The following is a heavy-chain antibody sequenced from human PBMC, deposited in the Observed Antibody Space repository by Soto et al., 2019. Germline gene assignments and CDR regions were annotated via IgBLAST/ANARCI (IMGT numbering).Heavy chain of an antibody. J-gene: IGHJ3*01. D-gene: IGHD2-2*01. CDR2: IIPIPDIP. Sequence: QVQLVQSGAEVRKPGSSVKVSCKAPGGTFSTYIISWVRQAPGQGLEWMGRIIPIPDIPNYAQKFQGRVTITADRSTSTAYMELTSLKSEDTAVYYCARDRITTRGDAFDLWGQGTVVTVSS. CDR3: ARDRITTRGDAFDL. CDR1: GGTFSTYI. V-gene: IGHV1-69*08.